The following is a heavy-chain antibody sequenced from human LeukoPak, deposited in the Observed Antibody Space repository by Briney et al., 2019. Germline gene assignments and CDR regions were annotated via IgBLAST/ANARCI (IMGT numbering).Heavy chain of an antibody. Sequence: SETLSLTCSVSGDSLSSYYWSWIRQSPGKGLEWIGYVHYSGSSNNNPSLKSRVTMSVDTSKNQFSLKLSSVTAADTAVYYCARGSTGQYDPWGQGILVTVSS. CDR2: VHYSGSS. J-gene: IGHJ5*02. CDR1: GDSLSSYY. D-gene: IGHD1-14*01. V-gene: IGHV4-59*01. CDR3: ARGSTGQYDP.